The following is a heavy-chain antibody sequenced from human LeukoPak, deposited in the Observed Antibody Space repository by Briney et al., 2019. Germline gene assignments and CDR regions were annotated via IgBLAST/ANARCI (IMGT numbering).Heavy chain of an antibody. CDR1: GYTFTNYG. J-gene: IGHJ3*02. CDR3: ARQSFGSGSRDDALDI. V-gene: IGHV1-18*01. CDR2: ISAYNGNT. D-gene: IGHD3-10*01. Sequence: GASVKVSCKASGYTFTNYGISWVRQAPGQGLEWMGWISAYNGNTNYAQKLQGRVTMTTDTSTGTAYMEVRSLRSDDTAMYYCARQSFGSGSRDDALDIWGQGTMVTVSS.